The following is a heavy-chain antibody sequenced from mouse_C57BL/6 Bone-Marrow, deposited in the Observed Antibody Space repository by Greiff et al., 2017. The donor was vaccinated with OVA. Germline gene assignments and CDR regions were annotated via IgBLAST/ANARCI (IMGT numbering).Heavy chain of an antibody. D-gene: IGHD5-5*01. V-gene: IGHV1-26*01. Sequence: EVQLQQPGPELVKPGASVKISCKASGYTFTDYYMHWVKQSPGQSLEWIGDINPNNGGTSYNQKFKGKATLTVDKSSSTAYMQLRSLTSEDSAVYDCAGDYPGYERDLYAYWGQGTLVTVSA. J-gene: IGHJ3*01. CDR2: INPNNGGT. CDR3: AGDYPGYERDLYAY. CDR1: GYTFTDYY.